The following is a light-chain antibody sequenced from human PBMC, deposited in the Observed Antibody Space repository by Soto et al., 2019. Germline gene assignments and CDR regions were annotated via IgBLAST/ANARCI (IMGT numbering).Light chain of an antibody. CDR1: QSVSSN. Sequence: EIVMTQSPATLSVSPGERATLSCRASQSVSSNLDWYQQKPGQAPRLLIYGASTRATGITARFSGSGSGTEFTLTLSSRQSEEFAVYYCQQYNNWPWAFGQGTKVEIK. J-gene: IGKJ1*01. CDR3: QQYNNWPWA. V-gene: IGKV3-15*01. CDR2: GAS.